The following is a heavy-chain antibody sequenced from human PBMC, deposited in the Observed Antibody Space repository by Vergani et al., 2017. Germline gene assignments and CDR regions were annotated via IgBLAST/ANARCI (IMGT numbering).Heavy chain of an antibody. CDR2: IIPIFGTA. V-gene: IGHV1-69*12. CDR3: SRDMVGYCSGGSCLYYYYGMDV. CDR1: GGTFSSYA. D-gene: IGHD2-15*01. J-gene: IGHJ6*02. Sequence: QVQLVQSGAEVKKPGSSVKVSCKASGGTFSSYAISWVRQAPGQGLEWMGGIIPIFGTANYAQKFQGRVTITADESTSTAYMELSSLRSADTAVYYCSRDMVGYCSGGSCLYYYYGMDVWGQGTTVTVSS.